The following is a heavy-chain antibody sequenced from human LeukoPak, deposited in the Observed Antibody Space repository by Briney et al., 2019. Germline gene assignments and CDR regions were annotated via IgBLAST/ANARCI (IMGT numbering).Heavy chain of an antibody. D-gene: IGHD4-17*01. CDR3: ARFSDYGDYGGFDY. Sequence: SVKVSCXASGGTFSSYAISWVRQAPGQGLEWMGGIIPIFGTANYAQKFQGRVTITTDESTSTAYMELSSLRSEDTAVYYCARFSDYGDYGGFDYWGQGTLVTVSS. J-gene: IGHJ4*02. CDR2: IIPIFGTA. V-gene: IGHV1-69*05. CDR1: GGTFSSYA.